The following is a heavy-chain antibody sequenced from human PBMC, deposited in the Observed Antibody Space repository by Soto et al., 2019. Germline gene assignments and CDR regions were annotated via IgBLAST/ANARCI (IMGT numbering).Heavy chain of an antibody. Sequence: QVQLVESGGGVVQPGRSLRLSCAASGFTFSNNGMHWVRQAPGKGLEWVAVIWYVGINKYYADSVKGRFIISRDNSKNTVYLQMNSLRAEDTAVYYCARDRVQMVDGLDVWGQGTTVTVSS. V-gene: IGHV3-33*01. D-gene: IGHD2-15*01. CDR2: IWYVGINK. J-gene: IGHJ6*02. CDR1: GFTFSNNG. CDR3: ARDRVQMVDGLDV.